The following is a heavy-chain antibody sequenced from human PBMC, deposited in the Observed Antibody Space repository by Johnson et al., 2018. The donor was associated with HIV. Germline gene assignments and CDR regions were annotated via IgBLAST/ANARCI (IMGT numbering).Heavy chain of an antibody. J-gene: IGHJ3*02. D-gene: IGHD6-25*01. CDR1: GFTFSSYG. CDR3: ARERVEYSSGEDVFDI. Sequence: VQLVESGGGVVQPGRSLRLSCAESGFTFSSYGMHWVRQAPGKGLVWVSRIHNDGSSTTYADSVKGRFTISRDNAKNTLYLQMSSLRAEDTAVYYCARERVEYSSGEDVFDIWGQGTMVTVSS. CDR2: IHNDGSST. V-gene: IGHV3-74*01.